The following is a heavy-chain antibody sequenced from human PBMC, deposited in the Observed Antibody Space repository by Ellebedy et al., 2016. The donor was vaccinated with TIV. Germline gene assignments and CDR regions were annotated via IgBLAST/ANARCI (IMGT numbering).Heavy chain of an antibody. D-gene: IGHD3-10*01. CDR1: GGSISSGDYY. CDR2: IYYSGST. CDR3: ARGVVRGPGCAFDI. J-gene: IGHJ3*02. V-gene: IGHV4-30-4*01. Sequence: SETLSLXCTVSGGSISSGDYYWSWIRQPPGKGLEWIGYIYYSGSTYYNPSLKSRVTISVDTSKNQFSLKLSSVTAADTAVYYCARGVVRGPGCAFDIWGQGTMVTVSS.